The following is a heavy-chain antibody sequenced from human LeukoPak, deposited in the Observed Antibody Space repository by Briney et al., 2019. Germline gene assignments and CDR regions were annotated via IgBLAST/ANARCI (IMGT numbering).Heavy chain of an antibody. CDR1: GFTFSNYN. J-gene: IGHJ4*02. V-gene: IGHV3-48*01. Sequence: PGGSLRLSCAASGFTFSNYNMNWVRQAPGKGLEWLSYISSVSSTTYHADSVKGRFTISRDNSKNTLYLQMNSLRAEDTAVNYCTRGSIPDYWGQGTLVTVSS. CDR3: TRGSIPDY. CDR2: ISSVSSTT. D-gene: IGHD2-21*01.